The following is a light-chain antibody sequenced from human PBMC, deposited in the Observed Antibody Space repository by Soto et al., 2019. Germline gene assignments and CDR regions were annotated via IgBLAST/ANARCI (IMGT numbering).Light chain of an antibody. CDR3: SSHASGSTLI. CDR1: SSDVGAYNH. J-gene: IGLJ2*01. CDR2: DVS. Sequence: QSVLTQPASVSGSPGQSITISCTGTSSDVGAYNHVSRYQQHPGKAPKVMIYDVSNRPSGVSNRFSGSRSGNTASLTISGLQAEDEADYYCSSHASGSTLIFGGGTQLTVL. V-gene: IGLV2-14*03.